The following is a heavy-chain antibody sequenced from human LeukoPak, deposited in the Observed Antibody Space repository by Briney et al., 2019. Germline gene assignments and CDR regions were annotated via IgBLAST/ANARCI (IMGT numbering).Heavy chain of an antibody. J-gene: IGHJ1*01. D-gene: IGHD2-21*01. CDR2: IRYDGSNK. CDR3: AKDLAYCGGDCALDFQH. CDR1: GFTFSSYG. Sequence: QPGGSLRLSCAASGFTFSSYGMHWVRQAPGKGLEWVAFIRYDGSNKYYADSVKGRFTISRDNSKNTLYLQMNSLRAEDTAVYYCAKDLAYCGGDCALDFQHWGQGTLVTVSS. V-gene: IGHV3-30*02.